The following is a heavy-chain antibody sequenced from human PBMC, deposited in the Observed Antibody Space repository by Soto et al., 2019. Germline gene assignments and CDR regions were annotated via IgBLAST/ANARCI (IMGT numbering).Heavy chain of an antibody. CDR1: GFSFCHYA. Sequence: GSLRLSCAASGFSFCHYAMDWVRQAPGKGLEWVGFIRSKAYGGTTEYAASVKGRFTISRDDSKSIAYLQMNSLKTEDTAVYYCTSGVPAAMGSYYYGMEVWGQGTTVTVSS. V-gene: IGHV3-49*04. J-gene: IGHJ6*02. D-gene: IGHD2-2*01. CDR3: TSGVPAAMGSYYYGMEV. CDR2: IRSKAYGGTT.